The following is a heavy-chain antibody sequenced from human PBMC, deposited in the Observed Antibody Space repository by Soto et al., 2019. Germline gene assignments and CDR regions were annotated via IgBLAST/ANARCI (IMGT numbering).Heavy chain of an antibody. D-gene: IGHD2-21*02. V-gene: IGHV1-69*06. CDR1: GGTFSSHA. J-gene: IGHJ6*02. Sequence: GASVKVSCKSSGGTFSSHAISWVRQAPGQGLEWMGGIIRFSSTTNYEQKFQGRVTITADKSTSTAYMELSSLRSDDTAVYYCAIGPKQTAGPLWYYYYAMDVWGQGTTVT. CDR3: AIGPKQTAGPLWYYYYAMDV. CDR2: IIRFSSTT.